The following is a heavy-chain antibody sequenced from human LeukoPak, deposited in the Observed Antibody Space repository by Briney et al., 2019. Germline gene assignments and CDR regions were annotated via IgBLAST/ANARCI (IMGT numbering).Heavy chain of an antibody. CDR1: GYTFSNYG. V-gene: IGHV1-18*04. D-gene: IGHD3-10*01. Sequence: GASVKVSCKATGYTFSNYGITWVRQAPGQGPEWMGWISGYNGNTKYAQNLQGRVSMTTDTSTTTAYMELRSLRSDDTAVYYCARVGHYGLGNRFPPLYYNRYAMDVWGQGTTVTVSS. CDR3: ARVGHYGLGNRFPPLYYNRYAMDV. J-gene: IGHJ6*02. CDR2: ISGYNGNT.